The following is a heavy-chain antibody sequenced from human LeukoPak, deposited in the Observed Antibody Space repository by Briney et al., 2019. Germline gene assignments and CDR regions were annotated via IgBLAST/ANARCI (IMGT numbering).Heavy chain of an antibody. CDR3: VRGPPNWGFDY. CDR2: MGSNSGDT. D-gene: IGHD7-27*01. V-gene: IGHV1-8*01. CDR1: GYTFTNYD. Sequence: ASVKVSCKASGYTFTNYDINWVRQATGQGLEWMGWMGSNSGDTGYAQKFQDRVTMTRDTFISTAYMELNNMRSEDTAVYYCVRGPPNWGFDYWGQGTLVTVSS. J-gene: IGHJ4*02.